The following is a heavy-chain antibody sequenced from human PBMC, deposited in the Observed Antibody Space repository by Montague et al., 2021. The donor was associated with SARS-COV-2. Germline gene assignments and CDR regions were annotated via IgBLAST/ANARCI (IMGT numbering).Heavy chain of an antibody. V-gene: IGHV4-39*01. J-gene: IGHJ4*02. CDR3: VRGDEYPKIDF. D-gene: IGHD2-2*01. CDR2: ISYSANT. CDR1: GGSISSSSYY. Sequence: SETLSLTCTVSGGSISSSSYYWVWIRQPPGLGLEWFGSISYSANTYSNPHLKSRVTISVDTSKNQFSLKLSSVTAADTAVYYCVRGDEYPKIDFWGQGILVTVSS.